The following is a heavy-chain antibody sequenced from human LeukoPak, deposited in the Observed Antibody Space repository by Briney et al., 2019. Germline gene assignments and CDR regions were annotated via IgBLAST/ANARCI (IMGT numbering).Heavy chain of an antibody. Sequence: GGSLRLSCAASGFTFNSFAMSWVRQAPGKGLAWVSGIIGSGGGTYYADSVKGRFTISRDNSKNTLYLQMNSLRAEDTAVYYCARDNDIVVVPAANNWFDPWGQGTLVTVSS. CDR3: ARDNDIVVVPAANNWFDP. D-gene: IGHD2-2*01. J-gene: IGHJ5*02. CDR1: GFTFNSFA. V-gene: IGHV3-23*01. CDR2: IIGSGGGT.